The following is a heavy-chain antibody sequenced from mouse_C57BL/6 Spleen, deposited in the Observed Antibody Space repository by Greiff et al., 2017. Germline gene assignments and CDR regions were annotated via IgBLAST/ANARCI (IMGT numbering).Heavy chain of an antibody. CDR2: ISSGGSYT. CDR3: ARHDYDAY. D-gene: IGHD2-4*01. Sequence: EVQGVESGGDLVKPGGSLKLSCAASGFTFSSYGMSWVRQTPDKRLEWVATISSGGSYTYYPDSVKGRFTISRDNAKNTLYLQMSSLKSEDTAMYYCARHDYDAYWGQGTLVTVSA. CDR1: GFTFSSYG. V-gene: IGHV5-6*01. J-gene: IGHJ3*01.